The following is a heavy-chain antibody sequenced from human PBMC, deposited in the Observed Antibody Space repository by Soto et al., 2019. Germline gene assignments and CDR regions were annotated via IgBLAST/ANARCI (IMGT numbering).Heavy chain of an antibody. CDR1: IFTFSDYG. V-gene: IGHV3-30*18. CDR3: AKIGGVVVVVVADYYGMDV. D-gene: IGHD2-15*01. CDR2: ISSEGSSK. Sequence: PGGSLRLSCAASIFTFSDYGMHWVRQAPGKGLEWVAVISSEGSSKYYADSVKGRFTISRDNTKNTLYLQMNSLRTEDTAVYYCAKIGGVVVVVVADYYGMDVWGQGTTVTVSS. J-gene: IGHJ6*02.